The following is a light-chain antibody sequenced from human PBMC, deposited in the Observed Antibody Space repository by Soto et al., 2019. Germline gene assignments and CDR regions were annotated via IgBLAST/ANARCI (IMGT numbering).Light chain of an antibody. CDR1: QSIRNF. CDR2: SAS. J-gene: IGKJ1*01. Sequence: DIQMTQSPSSLSASVGDRVTISCRESQSIRNFLNWYQQKPGKAPKLLIYSASSLQSGVPSRFSGSGSGTDFTLTVSSLQPDDFATYYCQQSYTTPWTFGQGTKVEI. V-gene: IGKV1-39*01. CDR3: QQSYTTPWT.